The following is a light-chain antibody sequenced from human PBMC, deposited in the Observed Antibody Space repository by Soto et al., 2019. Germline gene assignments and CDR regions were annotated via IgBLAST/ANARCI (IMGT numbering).Light chain of an antibody. Sequence: EIVLTQSPGTRSLSPGERATLSCRASQRISSNYFAWYQQKPGQAPRLLIYAASTRATGIPDRFSGSGSGTDFTLTISRLEPEDFAVYYCQQYDTSPWTFGRGTKVEIK. CDR3: QQYDTSPWT. J-gene: IGKJ1*01. V-gene: IGKV3-20*01. CDR1: QRISSNY. CDR2: AAS.